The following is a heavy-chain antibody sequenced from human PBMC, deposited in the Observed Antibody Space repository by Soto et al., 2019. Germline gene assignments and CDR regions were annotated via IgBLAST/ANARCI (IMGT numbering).Heavy chain of an antibody. J-gene: IGHJ4*02. CDR1: GFTVSSNY. Sequence: GGSLRLSCAASGFTVSSNYMSWVRQAPGKGLEWVSVIYSGGSTYYADSVKSRFTISRDNSKNTLYLQMNSLRAGDTAVYYCARSSNSIAAAGTGFDYWGQGTLVTVSS. CDR3: ARSSNSIAAAGTGFDY. V-gene: IGHV3-53*01. CDR2: IYSGGST. D-gene: IGHD6-13*01.